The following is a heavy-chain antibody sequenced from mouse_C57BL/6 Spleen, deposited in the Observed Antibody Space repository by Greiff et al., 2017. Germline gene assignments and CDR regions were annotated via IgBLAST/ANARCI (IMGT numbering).Heavy chain of an antibody. CDR2: IYPGSGST. D-gene: IGHD1-1*01. Sequence: QVQLQQSGAELVKPGASVKMSCKASGYTFTSYWITWVKQRPGQGLEWIGDIYPGSGSTNYNEKFKSKATLTVDTSSSTAYMQLSSLTSEDSAVYYCAHYYYGRRYFDYWGQGTTLTVSS. J-gene: IGHJ2*01. V-gene: IGHV1-55*01. CDR1: GYTFTSYW. CDR3: AHYYYGRRYFDY.